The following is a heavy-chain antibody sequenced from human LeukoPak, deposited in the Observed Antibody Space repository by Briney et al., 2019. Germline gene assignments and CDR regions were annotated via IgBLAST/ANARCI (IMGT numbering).Heavy chain of an antibody. J-gene: IGHJ4*02. CDR1: GYRFTSSW. CDR3: ARTSSGWDYLLDY. D-gene: IGHD6-19*01. CDR2: INPGDSDT. V-gene: IGHV5-51*01. Sequence: GESLKISCQASGYRFTSSWIGWARPMPGKGLEWMAIINPGDSDTRYSPSFQGQVTISADKSISTVYLQWGSLKASDTAMYYCARTSSGWDYLLDYWGQGTLVTVSS.